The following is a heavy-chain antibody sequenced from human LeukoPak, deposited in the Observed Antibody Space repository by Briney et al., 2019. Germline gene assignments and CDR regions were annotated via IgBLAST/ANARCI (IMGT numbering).Heavy chain of an antibody. Sequence: ADSVKGRFTISRDNAKNSLYLQMNSLRAEDTAVYYCARHYYGSSVPSVTDYWGQGTLVTVSS. D-gene: IGHD3-22*01. J-gene: IGHJ4*02. V-gene: IGHV3-11*06. CDR3: ARHYYGSSVPSVTDY.